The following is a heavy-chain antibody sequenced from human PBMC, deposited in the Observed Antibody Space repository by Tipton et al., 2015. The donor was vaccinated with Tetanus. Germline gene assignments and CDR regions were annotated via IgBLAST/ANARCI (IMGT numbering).Heavy chain of an antibody. Sequence: QLVQSGAEMKKPGASVKVSCKASGYTFTSYAIHWVRQAPGQRLEWMGWINAGNGNTKYSQKFQGRVTITSDTSASTGYMELSSLRSEDTAVYYCARGVIGTTAWFDPWGQGTLVTVSS. V-gene: IGHV1-3*01. CDR3: ARGVIGTTAWFDP. J-gene: IGHJ5*02. CDR1: GYTFTSYA. D-gene: IGHD1-7*01. CDR2: INAGNGNT.